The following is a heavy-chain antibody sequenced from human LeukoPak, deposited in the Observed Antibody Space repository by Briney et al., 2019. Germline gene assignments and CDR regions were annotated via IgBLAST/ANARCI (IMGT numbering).Heavy chain of an antibody. CDR1: GFTFSTYW. Sequence: GGSLRLSCAASGFTFSTYWMHWVRQTPGKGLVWVSRMSSDESTTNYAASVRGRFTISRDNAKNALYLQMNNLRAEDTAIYFCARGRGPYGWFDPWGQGTLVTVSS. V-gene: IGHV3-74*01. CDR3: ARGRGPYGWFDP. J-gene: IGHJ5*02. D-gene: IGHD3-10*01. CDR2: MSSDESTT.